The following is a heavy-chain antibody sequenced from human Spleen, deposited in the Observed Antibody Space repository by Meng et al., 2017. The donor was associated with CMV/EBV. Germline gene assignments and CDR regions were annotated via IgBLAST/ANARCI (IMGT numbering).Heavy chain of an antibody. Sequence: GESLKISCAAAGFTFNSYWMSWVRQAPGKGLEWVANIKQDASEKYYVDSVKGRFTISRDNSKNTLYLQMNSLRAEDTAVYYCARDISTTSYYGMDVWGQGTTVTVSS. CDR2: IKQDASEK. CDR3: ARDISTTSYYGMDV. D-gene: IGHD2-2*01. J-gene: IGHJ6*02. CDR1: GFTFNSYW. V-gene: IGHV3-7*03.